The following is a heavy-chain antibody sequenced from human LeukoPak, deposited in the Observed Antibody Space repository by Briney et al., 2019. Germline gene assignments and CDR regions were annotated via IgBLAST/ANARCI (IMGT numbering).Heavy chain of an antibody. V-gene: IGHV3-53*05. CDR1: GFTVSSKY. D-gene: IGHD3-10*01. Sequence: GGSLRLSCAASGFTVSSKYMSWVRQAPGKGLEWVSVIYTGGSTYYADSVKGRFTMSRDNSKNTLYLQMNSLRAEDTSVYYCATEFLSINIFHYYGSGISAFDIWGQGTMVTVSS. J-gene: IGHJ3*02. CDR2: IYTGGST. CDR3: ATEFLSINIFHYYGSGISAFDI.